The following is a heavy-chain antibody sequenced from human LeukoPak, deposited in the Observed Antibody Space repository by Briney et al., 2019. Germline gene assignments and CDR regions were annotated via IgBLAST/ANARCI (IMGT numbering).Heavy chain of an antibody. CDR3: ARAAAYYDFGSGYYNWFDP. D-gene: IGHD3-3*01. V-gene: IGHV3-48*01. Sequence: GGSLRLSCAASGFTVSSNYMSWVRQAPGKGLEWVSYISSSSSTIYYADSVKGRFTISRDNAKNSLYLQMNSLRAEDTAVYYCARAAAYYDFGSGYYNWFDPWGQGTLVTVSS. CDR1: GFTVSSNY. J-gene: IGHJ5*02. CDR2: ISSSSSTI.